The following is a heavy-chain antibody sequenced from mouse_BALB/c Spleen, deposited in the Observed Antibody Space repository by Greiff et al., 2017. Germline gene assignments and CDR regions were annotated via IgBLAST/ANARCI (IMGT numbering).Heavy chain of an antibody. CDR3: ARGGYGSSYKEGFDY. J-gene: IGHJ2*01. Sequence: EVKLMESGGGLVKPGGSLKLSCAASGFTFSSYAMSWVRQTPEKRLEWVASISSGGSTYYPDSVKGRFTISRDNARNILYLQMSSLRSEDTAMYYCARGGYGSSYKEGFDYWGQGTTLTVSS. CDR2: ISSGGST. V-gene: IGHV5-6-5*01. CDR1: GFTFSSYA. D-gene: IGHD1-1*01.